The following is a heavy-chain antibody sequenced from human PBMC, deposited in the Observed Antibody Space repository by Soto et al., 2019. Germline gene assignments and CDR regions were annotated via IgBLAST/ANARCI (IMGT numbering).Heavy chain of an antibody. J-gene: IGHJ3*02. CDR2: IYPGDSDT. CDR3: ASFYDFWSRAFDI. D-gene: IGHD3-3*01. CDR1: GYSFTSYW. V-gene: IGHV5-51*01. Sequence: ESLKISCKGSGYSFTSYWIGWVRQMPGKGLEWMGIIYPGDSDTRYSPSFQGQVTISADKSISTAYLQWSSLKASDTAMYYCASFYDFWSRAFDIWGQGTMVTVSS.